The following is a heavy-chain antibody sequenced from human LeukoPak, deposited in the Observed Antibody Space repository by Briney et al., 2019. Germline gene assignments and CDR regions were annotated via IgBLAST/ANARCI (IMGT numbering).Heavy chain of an antibody. CDR3: AELGITMIGGV. D-gene: IGHD3-10*02. V-gene: IGHV3-48*03. Sequence: GGSLRLSCAASGFTFSSYEMNWVRQAPGKGLEWVSYISSSGSTIYYADSVRGRFIISRDNAKNSLYLQMNSLRAEDTAVYYCAELGITMIGGVWGKGTTVTISS. CDR1: GFTFSSYE. CDR2: ISSSGSTI. J-gene: IGHJ6*04.